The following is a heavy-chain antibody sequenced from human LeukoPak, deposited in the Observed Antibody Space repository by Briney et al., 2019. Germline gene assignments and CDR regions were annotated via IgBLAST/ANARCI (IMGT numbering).Heavy chain of an antibody. Sequence: ESGPTLVNPPETLTLTCTVSGFSLSNARMGVSWIRQPPGKALEWLAHIFSNDEKSYSTSLKSRLTISKDTSKSQVVLTMTIMDPVDTATYYCARIFAGYSSGWDFDYWGQGTLVTVSS. CDR2: IFSNDEK. V-gene: IGHV2-26*01. D-gene: IGHD6-19*01. CDR3: ARIFAGYSSGWDFDY. J-gene: IGHJ4*02. CDR1: GFSLSNARMG.